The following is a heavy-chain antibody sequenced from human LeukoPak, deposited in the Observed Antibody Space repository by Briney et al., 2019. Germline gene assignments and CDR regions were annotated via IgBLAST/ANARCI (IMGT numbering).Heavy chain of an antibody. CDR3: ARANVGEGPSDY. J-gene: IGHJ4*02. CDR1: GYTFTSYY. CDR2: INPSSGST. Sequence: GASVKVSCKASGYTFTSYYMHWVRQAPGQGLEWMGIINPSSGSTSYAQKFQGRVTMTRDTSTSTVYMEVSSLRSEDTAVYYCARANVGEGPSDYWGQGTLVTVSS. V-gene: IGHV1-46*01.